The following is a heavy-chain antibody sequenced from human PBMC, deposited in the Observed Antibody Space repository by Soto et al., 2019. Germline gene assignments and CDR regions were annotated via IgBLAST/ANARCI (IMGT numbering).Heavy chain of an antibody. CDR1: GGLLSESY. Sequence: SETLSLTCAVYGGLLSESYWTWIRQPPGEGLEWIGEINHVGGTNYNPSLKSRVTMSVDTSQNKFYLRLISVTAADTAMYFCVRIRYQLPSSVLWLDPWGQGTTVTVSS. D-gene: IGHD3-16*01. CDR3: VRIRYQLPSSVLWLDP. V-gene: IGHV4-34*01. CDR2: INHVGGT. J-gene: IGHJ5*02.